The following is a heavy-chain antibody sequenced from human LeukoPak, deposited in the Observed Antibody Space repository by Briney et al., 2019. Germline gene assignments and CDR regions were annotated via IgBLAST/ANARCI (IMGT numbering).Heavy chain of an antibody. Sequence: SETLSLTCAVYGGSFSGCYWSWIRQPPGKGLEWIGEINLSGSTNYNPSLKSRVTISVDTSKNQFSLKLSSVTAADTAVYYCARGFVLRYFDWLHYYGVDVWGKGTTVTVSS. D-gene: IGHD3-9*01. V-gene: IGHV4-34*01. CDR2: INLSGST. CDR1: GGSFSGCY. CDR3: ARGFVLRYFDWLHYYGVDV. J-gene: IGHJ6*04.